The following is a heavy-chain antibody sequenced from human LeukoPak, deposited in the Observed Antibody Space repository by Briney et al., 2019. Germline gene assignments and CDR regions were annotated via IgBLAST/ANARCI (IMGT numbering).Heavy chain of an antibody. D-gene: IGHD1-26*01. J-gene: IGHJ5*02. Sequence: GGSLRLSCAASGFTFSSYAMSWVRQAPGKGLAWVALISFDGSNIDYADSVKGRFTISRDTSNNTLFLQMNSLRPDDTAIYYCARGVGGTDNWFDPWGQGTLVTVSS. CDR3: ARGVGGTDNWFDP. CDR1: GFTFSSYA. V-gene: IGHV3-30*03. CDR2: ISFDGSNI.